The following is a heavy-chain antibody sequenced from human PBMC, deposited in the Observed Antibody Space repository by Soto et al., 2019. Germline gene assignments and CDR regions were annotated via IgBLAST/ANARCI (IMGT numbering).Heavy chain of an antibody. D-gene: IGHD3-9*01. Sequence: QVQVVESGGNIVQPGTSLRLSCAASGFAFTNYGIHWVRQAPGKGLEWVAHISNDGSKKFYADYVKGRFTISRDNSENTVYLQMTSLRPDDTAVLYCARDEAMPTGFWLGYWGQGTLVTVSS. V-gene: IGHV3-30*03. CDR3: ARDEAMPTGFWLGY. CDR1: GFAFTNYG. J-gene: IGHJ4*02. CDR2: ISNDGSKK.